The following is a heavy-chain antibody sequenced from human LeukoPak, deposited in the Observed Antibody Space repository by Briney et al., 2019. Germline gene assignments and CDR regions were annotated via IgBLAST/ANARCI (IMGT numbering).Heavy chain of an antibody. J-gene: IGHJ4*02. CDR3: ASAGGDSRSPLPFYY. CDR2: ISGSGAST. V-gene: IGHV3-23*01. Sequence: GGSLRLSCLTSGFTLSTNAMSWVRQAPGKGLEWISGISGSGASTYYADSVKGRFTISRDNAENSLSLQMNSLRAEDTAVYYCASAGGDSRSPLPFYYWGQGTLVTVSS. D-gene: IGHD3-22*01. CDR1: GFTLSTNA.